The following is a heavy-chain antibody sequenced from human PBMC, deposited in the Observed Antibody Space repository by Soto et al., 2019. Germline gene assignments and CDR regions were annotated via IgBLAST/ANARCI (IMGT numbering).Heavy chain of an antibody. V-gene: IGHV4-59*08. D-gene: IGHD3-22*01. CDR3: ASSFYHDSGGYYPFDH. CDR1: GGSISVYY. CDR2: IYYSGST. J-gene: IGHJ4*02. Sequence: SETLSLTCTVSGGSISVYYWSWIRQPPGKGLEWIGFIYYSGSTIYNPSLKSRVTISVDTSKNQFPLKLSSVTAADTAVYYCASSFYHDSGGYYPFDHWGQGTRVTVSS.